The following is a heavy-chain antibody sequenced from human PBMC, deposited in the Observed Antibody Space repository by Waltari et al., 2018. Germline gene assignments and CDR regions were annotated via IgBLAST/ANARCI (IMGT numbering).Heavy chain of an antibody. D-gene: IGHD3-10*01. V-gene: IGHV3-23*03. CDR3: AKDTSGYYYGSGSYYVH. CDR2: FFSGGST. CDR1: GFTFSSYD. Sequence: EVQLLESGGGLVQPGGSLSLSCAASGFTFSSYDSSWVLQAPGKGVLGVSVFFSGGSTYYADSVKGLFTISRDNTKNTLYLQMNSLRAEDTAVYYCAKDTSGYYYGSGSYYVHWGQGTLVTVSS. J-gene: IGHJ4*02.